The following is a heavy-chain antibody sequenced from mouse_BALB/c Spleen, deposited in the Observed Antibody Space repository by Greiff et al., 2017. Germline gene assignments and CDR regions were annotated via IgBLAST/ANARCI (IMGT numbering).Heavy chain of an antibody. Sequence: VQLQQSGTVLARPGASVKMSCKASGYSFTSYWMHWVKQRPGQGLEWIGAIYPGNSDTSYNQKFKGKAKLTAVTSASTAYMELSSLTNEDSAVYYCTRRDWVYYFDYWGQGTTLTVSS. D-gene: IGHD4-1*01. CDR1: GYSFTSYW. V-gene: IGHV1-5*01. CDR2: IYPGNSDT. CDR3: TRRDWVYYFDY. J-gene: IGHJ2*01.